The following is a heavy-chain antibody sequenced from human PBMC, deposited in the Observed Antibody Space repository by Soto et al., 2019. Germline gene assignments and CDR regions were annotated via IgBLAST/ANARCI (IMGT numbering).Heavy chain of an antibody. CDR2: ISYDGSNK. D-gene: IGHD2-2*01. CDR3: GRCTSTSCHLGSDY. CDR1: GFTFSSYA. Sequence: PGGSLRLSCAASGFTFSSYAMNWVRQAPGKGLEWVALISYDGSNKYYADPVRGRFTISRDSSTNTLFLQMNSLRAADTAVYYCGRCTSTSCHLGSDYWGQGTLVTVSS. J-gene: IGHJ4*02. V-gene: IGHV3-30-3*01.